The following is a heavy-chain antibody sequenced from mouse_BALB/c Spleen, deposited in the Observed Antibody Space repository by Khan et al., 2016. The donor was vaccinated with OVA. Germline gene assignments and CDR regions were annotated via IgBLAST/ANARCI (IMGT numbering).Heavy chain of an antibody. CDR3: GRVGFIGTMGS. D-gene: IGHD1-1*01. J-gene: IGHJ4*01. CDR1: GYTFTTFG. Sequence: LVESGPEVKKPGETVKISCKASGYTFTTFGMNWVRQAPGKGLKWMGWINTYTGEPTYADDFKGRFAFSLDTSASTAYLQINNLTNEDTAIXCCGRVGFIGTMGSWGPGTSVPVSS. CDR2: INTYTGEP. V-gene: IGHV9-3-1*01.